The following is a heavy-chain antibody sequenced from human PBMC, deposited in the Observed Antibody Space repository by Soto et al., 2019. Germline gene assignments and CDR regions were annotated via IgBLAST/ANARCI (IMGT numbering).Heavy chain of an antibody. V-gene: IGHV4-39*03. CDR3: XXXSCSXALCPPHY. Sequence: XSLTCTVSGGSISSSSYYWGWIRQPPGKGLEWIGSIYYSGSTYYNPSLKSRVTISVDTSKNQFSLKLSSVTAADTAVYXXXXXSCSXALCPPHYXXXGTLVTVSS. CDR2: IYYSGST. J-gene: IGHJ4*02. CDR1: GGSISSSSYY. D-gene: IGHD2-8*01.